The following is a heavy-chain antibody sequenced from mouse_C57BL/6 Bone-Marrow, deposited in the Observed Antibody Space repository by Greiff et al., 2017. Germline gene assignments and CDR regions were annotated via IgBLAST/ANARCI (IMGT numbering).Heavy chain of an antibody. J-gene: IGHJ2*01. CDR1: GYSITSGYY. CDR2: IRYDGSN. Sequence: EVQLQQSGPGLVKPSQSLSLTCSVTGYSITSGYYWYWIRQFPGNKLELMGYIRYDGSNNYNPSLKNRISITRDTSTNQFFLKLNSVTTEDTATYYCARGLRVDYWGQGTTLTVSS. D-gene: IGHD2-4*01. V-gene: IGHV3-6*01. CDR3: ARGLRVDY.